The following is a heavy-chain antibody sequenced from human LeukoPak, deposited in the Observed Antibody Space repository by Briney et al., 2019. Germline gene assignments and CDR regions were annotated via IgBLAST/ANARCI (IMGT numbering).Heavy chain of an antibody. D-gene: IGHD6-19*01. CDR3: AKDHVSGWDMYYFDY. CDR1: GFPFSSYA. CDR2: LSDSGGST. Sequence: PGGSLRLSCAASGFPFSSYAMSWVRQAPGKGLEWVSALSDSGGSTYYAESVKGRFTISRDNSKNTLYLQMNSLRAEDTAVYYCAKDHVSGWDMYYFDYWGQGTLVTVSS. J-gene: IGHJ4*02. V-gene: IGHV3-23*01.